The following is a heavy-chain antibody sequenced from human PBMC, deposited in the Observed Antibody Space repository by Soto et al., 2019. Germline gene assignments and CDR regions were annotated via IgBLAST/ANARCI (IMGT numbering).Heavy chain of an antibody. CDR2: INAGNGNT. Sequence: ASVKVSCKASGYTFTSYAMHWVRQAPGQRLEWMGWINAGNGNTKYSQKFQGRVTITRDTSASTAYMELSSLRSEDTAVYYCARERRIVVVNWFDPWGQGTLVTVSS. CDR3: ARERRIVVVNWFDP. D-gene: IGHD2-2*01. J-gene: IGHJ5*02. CDR1: GYTFTSYA. V-gene: IGHV1-3*01.